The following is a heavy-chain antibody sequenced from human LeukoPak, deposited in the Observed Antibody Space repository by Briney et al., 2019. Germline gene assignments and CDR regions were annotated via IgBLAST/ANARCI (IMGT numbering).Heavy chain of an antibody. J-gene: IGHJ3*02. Sequence: GGALRLSCAASGFTFSSYSMKWVRQAPGEGLEWVSYISSSSSTIYYADSVKGRFTISRDNSKNTLYLQMNSLRAEDTAVYYCAKGPSDDAFDIWGQGTMVTVSS. CDR1: GFTFSSYS. CDR2: ISSSSSTI. V-gene: IGHV3-48*01. CDR3: AKGPSDDAFDI.